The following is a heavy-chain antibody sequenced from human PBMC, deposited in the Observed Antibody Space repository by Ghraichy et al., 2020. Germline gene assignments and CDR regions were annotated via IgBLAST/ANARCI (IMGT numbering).Heavy chain of an antibody. J-gene: IGHJ4*02. CDR2: ISSNGGST. Sequence: GGSLRLSCSASGFTFSSYAMHWVRQAPGKGLEYVSAISSNGGSTYYADSVKGRFTISRDNSKNTLYLQMSSLRAEDTAVYYCVKDWGVQGVIFKSYFDYWGQGTLVTVSS. D-gene: IGHD3-10*01. V-gene: IGHV3-64D*06. CDR3: VKDWGVQGVIFKSYFDY. CDR1: GFTFSSYA.